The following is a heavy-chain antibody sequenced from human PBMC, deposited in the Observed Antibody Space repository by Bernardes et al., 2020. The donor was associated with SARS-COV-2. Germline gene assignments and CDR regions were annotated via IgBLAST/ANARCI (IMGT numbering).Heavy chain of an antibody. CDR2: INPNSGGT. D-gene: IGHD3-3*01. V-gene: IGHV1-2*02. CDR1: GYTFTGYY. Sequence: ASVKVSCKASGYTFTGYYMHWVRQAPGQGLEWMGWINPNSGGTNYAQKFQGRVTMTRDTSISTAYMELSRLRSDDTAVYYCARAGVRNDFWSGLGAEYYYYGMDVWGQGTTVTVSS. CDR3: ARAGVRNDFWSGLGAEYYYYGMDV. J-gene: IGHJ6*02.